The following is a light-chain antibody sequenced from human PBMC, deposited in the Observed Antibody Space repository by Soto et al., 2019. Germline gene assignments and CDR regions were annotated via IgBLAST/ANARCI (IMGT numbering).Light chain of an antibody. CDR1: QTVSGS. CDR2: DAS. CDR3: QQYYDWPR. V-gene: IGKV3-15*01. Sequence: EIMMTQSPATLSKSPGERATLSCRASQTVSGSLDWYQQKPGQAPRLPINDASTRATGVPARFSGSGSGTEFTLTINSLQSEDFAFYYCQQYYDWPRFGQGTKVDIK. J-gene: IGKJ1*01.